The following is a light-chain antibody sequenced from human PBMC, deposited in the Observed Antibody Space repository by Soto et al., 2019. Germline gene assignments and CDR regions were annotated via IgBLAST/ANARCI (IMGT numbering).Light chain of an antibody. CDR1: TSDVGSHYT. V-gene: IGLV2-14*01. Sequence: QSALTQPASVSGSPGQSITIPCTGTTSDVGSHYTVSWYQQHPGKAPKLMIYDVTNRPSGVSYRFSGSKSGITASLTISGLQAEDEADYYCSSFRSRDTPVVFGGGTQLTVL. CDR3: SSFRSRDTPVV. J-gene: IGLJ2*01. CDR2: DVT.